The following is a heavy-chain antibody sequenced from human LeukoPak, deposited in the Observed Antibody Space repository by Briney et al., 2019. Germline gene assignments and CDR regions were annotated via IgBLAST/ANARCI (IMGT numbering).Heavy chain of an antibody. Sequence: GGSLRLSCAASGFTFSSYAMSWVRQAPGKGLKWVSTISGSGDITYYADSVKGRFTISRDNSKNTLYLQMNSLRAEDTAVYYCAKIGRGYGDYYWFDPWGQGTLVTVSS. J-gene: IGHJ5*02. CDR3: AKIGRGYGDYYWFDP. CDR1: GFTFSSYA. V-gene: IGHV3-23*01. D-gene: IGHD4-17*01. CDR2: ISGSGDIT.